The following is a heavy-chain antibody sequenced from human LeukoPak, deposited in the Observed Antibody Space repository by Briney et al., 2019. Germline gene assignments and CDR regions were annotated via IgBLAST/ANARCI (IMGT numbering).Heavy chain of an antibody. D-gene: IGHD6-6*01. CDR1: GGSISSGGYY. V-gene: IGHV4-31*03. J-gene: IGHJ2*01. Sequence: SETLSLTCTVSGGSISSGGYYWSWLRQHPGKGLEWIGYIYYSGSTYYNPSLKSRVTISVDTSKNQFSLKLSSVTAADTAVYYCARRPQLGWYFDLWGRGTLVTVSS. CDR3: ARRPQLGWYFDL. CDR2: IYYSGST.